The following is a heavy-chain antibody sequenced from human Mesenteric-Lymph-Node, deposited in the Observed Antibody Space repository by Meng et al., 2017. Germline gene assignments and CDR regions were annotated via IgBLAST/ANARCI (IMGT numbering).Heavy chain of an antibody. V-gene: IGHV5-51*01. CDR3: ARQNRPYCGGDCSFDY. Sequence: GESLKISCKTSGYNFNTYWIGWVRQIPEKGLEYLGLIYPGDSDTKYNPSFQGQVTISADKSISTAYLHWSSLKPSDTAIYFCARQNRPYCGGDCSFDYWGQGSLVTVSS. CDR2: IYPGDSDT. J-gene: IGHJ4*02. CDR1: GYNFNTYW. D-gene: IGHD2-21*02.